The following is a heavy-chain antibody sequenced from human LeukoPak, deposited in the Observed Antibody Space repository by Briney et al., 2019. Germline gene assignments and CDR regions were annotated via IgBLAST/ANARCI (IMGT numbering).Heavy chain of an antibody. J-gene: IGHJ4*02. CDR3: ASHRGWIRGDFDY. CDR2: IYHSGST. D-gene: IGHD5-18*01. Sequence: SETLSLTCTVSGGSISSGGYYWSWFRQPPGKGLEWIGYIYHSGSTYYNPSLKSRVTISVDRSKNQFSLKLSSVTAADTAVYYCASHRGWIRGDFDYWGQGTLVTVSS. CDR1: GGSISSGGYY. V-gene: IGHV4-30-2*02.